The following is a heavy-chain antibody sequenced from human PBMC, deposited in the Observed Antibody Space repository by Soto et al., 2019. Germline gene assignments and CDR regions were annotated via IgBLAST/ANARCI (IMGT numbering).Heavy chain of an antibody. CDR1: GGSVSSGSYY. V-gene: IGHV4-61*01. D-gene: IGHD2-2*01. CDR3: ARVRYATNMDDYYYYYGMDV. Sequence: QVQLQESGPGLVKPSETLSLTCTVSGGSVSSGSYYWSWIRQPPGKGLEWIGYIYYSGSTNYNPSLKSRVTISGDTSKNQFSLKLSSVTAADTAVYYCARVRYATNMDDYYYYYGMDVWGQGTTVTVSS. J-gene: IGHJ6*02. CDR2: IYYSGST.